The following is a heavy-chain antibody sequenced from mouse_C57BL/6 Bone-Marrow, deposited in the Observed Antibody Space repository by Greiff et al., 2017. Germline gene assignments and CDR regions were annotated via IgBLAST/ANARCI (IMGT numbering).Heavy chain of an antibody. J-gene: IGHJ2*01. Sequence: EVQLVESGPGLVKPSQSLSLTCSVTGYSITSGYYWNWIRQFPGNKLEWMGYISYDGSNNYNPSLKNRISITRDTSKNQFFLKLNSVTTEDTATYYCARKGYYGNFFDYWGQGTTLTVSS. V-gene: IGHV3-6*01. CDR3: ARKGYYGNFFDY. CDR2: ISYDGSN. CDR1: GYSITSGYY. D-gene: IGHD2-1*01.